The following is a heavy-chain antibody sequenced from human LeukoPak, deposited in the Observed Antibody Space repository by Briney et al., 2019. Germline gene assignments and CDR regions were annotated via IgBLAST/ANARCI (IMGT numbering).Heavy chain of an antibody. CDR3: ARLAPCGNNYGCGSHFDY. Sequence: SETLSLTCTVSGGSISSYYWSWIRQPPGKGLEYFGYINYSGSTHYNPSLKSRVTMSVDTSKNQFSLKLTSVTAADTAVYYCARLAPCGNNYGCGSHFDYWGQGTLVTVTS. J-gene: IGHJ4*02. CDR2: INYSGST. V-gene: IGHV4-59*08. D-gene: IGHD5-18*01. CDR1: GGSISSYY.